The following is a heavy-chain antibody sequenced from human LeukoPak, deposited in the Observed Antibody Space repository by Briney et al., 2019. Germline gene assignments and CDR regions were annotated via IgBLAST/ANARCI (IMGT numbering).Heavy chain of an antibody. D-gene: IGHD3-22*01. V-gene: IGHV3-30*18. Sequence: PGRSLRLSCAASGFTFSSYGMHWVRQAPGRGLEGVAVISYDGSSEYYADSVKGRFTISRDNSKNTLYLQMNSLRAADTAVYYCAKPPYDSSGYYQSTFEYWGQGTLVTVSS. J-gene: IGHJ4*02. CDR3: AKPPYDSSGYYQSTFEY. CDR2: ISYDGSSE. CDR1: GFTFSSYG.